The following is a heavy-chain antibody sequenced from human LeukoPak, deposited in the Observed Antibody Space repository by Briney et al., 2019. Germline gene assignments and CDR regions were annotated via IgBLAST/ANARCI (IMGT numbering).Heavy chain of an antibody. V-gene: IGHV4-39*01. J-gene: IGHJ4*02. CDR3: ARHRASSRGGRGYSQGRSSY. CDR2: ISYSGNT. D-gene: IGHD3-22*01. CDR1: GGSISSCGFY. Sequence: PSETLSLTCSVSGGSISSCGFYWRWIRQPPEKGLEWIGSISYSGNTYYNPSLKSRVTISVDTSKSQFSLNVNSVTAADTAVYYCARHRASSRGGRGYSQGRSSYWGQGTLVTVSS.